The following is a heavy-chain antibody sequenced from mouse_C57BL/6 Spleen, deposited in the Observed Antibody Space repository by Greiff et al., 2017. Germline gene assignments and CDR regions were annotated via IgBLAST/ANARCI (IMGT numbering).Heavy chain of an antibody. CDR1: GYSFTSYY. V-gene: IGHV1-66*01. J-gene: IGHJ2*01. D-gene: IGHD1-1*01. CDR3: ARRKLVAYFDY. Sequence: VQLQQSGPELVKPGASVKISCKASGYSFTSYYIHWVKQRPGQGLEWIGWIYPGSGNTKYNEKFKGKATLTADTSSSTAYMQLSSLTSEDSAVYYCARRKLVAYFDYWGQGTTLTVSS. CDR2: IYPGSGNT.